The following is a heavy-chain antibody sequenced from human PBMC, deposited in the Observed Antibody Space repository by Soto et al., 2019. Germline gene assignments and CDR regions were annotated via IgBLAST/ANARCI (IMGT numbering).Heavy chain of an antibody. Sequence: PGESLKISCKGSGYSFTSYWISWVRQMPGKGLEWMGRIDPSDSYTNYSPSFQGHVTISADKSISTAYLQWSSLEASDTAMYYCARHDWVSWELLDSYGMDVWGQGTTVTVSS. CDR1: GYSFTSYW. CDR3: ARHDWVSWELLDSYGMDV. CDR2: IDPSDSYT. D-gene: IGHD1-26*01. J-gene: IGHJ6*02. V-gene: IGHV5-10-1*01.